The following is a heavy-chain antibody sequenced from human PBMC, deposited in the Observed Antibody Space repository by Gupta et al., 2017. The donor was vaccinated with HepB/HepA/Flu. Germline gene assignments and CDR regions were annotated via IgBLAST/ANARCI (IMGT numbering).Heavy chain of an antibody. J-gene: IGHJ1*01. D-gene: IGHD2-2*01. CDR2: IYFDGNT. CDR1: GGSITTTNYY. CDR3: ARRLGGTSLLHH. V-gene: IGHV4-39*01. Sequence: QLQLQESVPGLVKPSETLSLTCTVSGGSITTTNYYWGWIRQPPGKGLEWIGNIYFDGNTYYNPSLKSRVTISVDTSKNQFSLTLSSVTAADTAVYYCARRLGGTSLLHHWGQGTLVTVSS.